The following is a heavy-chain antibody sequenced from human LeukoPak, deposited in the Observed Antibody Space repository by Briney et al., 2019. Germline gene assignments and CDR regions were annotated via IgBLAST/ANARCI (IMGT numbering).Heavy chain of an antibody. V-gene: IGHV4-34*01. CDR1: GGAFRDHQ. J-gene: IGHJ5*02. CDR3: ARPSPAFDP. Sequence: PSETLSLTCAVYGGAFRDHQWSWIRQPPGKGLEWIGSIYYSGSTYYNPSLKSRVTISVDTSKNQFSLKLSSVTAADTAVYYCARPSPAFDPWGQGTLVTVSS. CDR2: IYYSGST.